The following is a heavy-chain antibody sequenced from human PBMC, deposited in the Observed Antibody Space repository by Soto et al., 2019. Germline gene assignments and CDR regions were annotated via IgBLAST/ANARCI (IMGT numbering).Heavy chain of an antibody. J-gene: IGHJ5*01. D-gene: IGHD3-10*02. V-gene: IGHV4-59*01. CDR3: ASMIGDPVLSFDS. Sequence: QVQLQESGPGLVKPSETLSLTCTVSGGSISSYYWSWIRQPPGKGLEWIGFIFYSGSTSYNPSLKSRVPISIATSEYQFSLKLNSVTAADTAVYYCASMIGDPVLSFDSWGQGTLVAVSS. CDR1: GGSISSYY. CDR2: IFYSGST.